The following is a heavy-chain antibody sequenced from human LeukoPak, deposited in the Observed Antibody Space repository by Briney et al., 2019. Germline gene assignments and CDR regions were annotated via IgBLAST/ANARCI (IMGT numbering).Heavy chain of an antibody. V-gene: IGHV4-31*03. Sequence: SETLSLTCTVSGGSISSGGYYWSWIRQHPGKGLEWIGYFYYSGSTYYNPSLKSRVTISVDTSKNQFSLKLSSVTAADTAVYYCARIKGGSTCCYHLGCLGEYYFDYWGQGTLVTVSS. CDR2: FYYSGST. CDR3: ARIKGGSTCCYHLGCLGEYYFDY. CDR1: GGSISSGGYY. J-gene: IGHJ4*02. D-gene: IGHD2-2*01.